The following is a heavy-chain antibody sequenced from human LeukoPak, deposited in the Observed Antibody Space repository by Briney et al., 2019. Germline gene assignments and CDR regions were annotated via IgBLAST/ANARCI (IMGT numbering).Heavy chain of an antibody. V-gene: IGHV1-8*02. D-gene: IGHD6-6*01. CDR2: MNPNSGNT. CDR1: GGTFSSYA. CDR3: ARAGRPPYYYYYYGMDV. J-gene: IGHJ6*02. Sequence: GSSVKVSCKASGGTFSSYAINWVRQATGQGLEWMGWMNPNSGNTGYAQKFQGRVTMTRNTSISTAYMELSSLRSEDTAVYYCARAGRPPYYYYYYGMDVWGQGTTVTVSS.